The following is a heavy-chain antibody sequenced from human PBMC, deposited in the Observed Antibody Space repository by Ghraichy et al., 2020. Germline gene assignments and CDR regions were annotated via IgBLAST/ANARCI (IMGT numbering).Heavy chain of an antibody. CDR1: GFTFSSYG. CDR3: AKDLAVAGPDLYYYGMDV. D-gene: IGHD6-19*01. Sequence: GGSLRLSCAASGFTFSSYGMHWVRQAPGKGLEWVAVISYDGSNKYYADSVKGRFTISRDNSKNTLYLQMNSLRAEDTAVYYCAKDLAVAGPDLYYYGMDVWGQGTTVTVSS. CDR2: ISYDGSNK. V-gene: IGHV3-30*18. J-gene: IGHJ6*02.